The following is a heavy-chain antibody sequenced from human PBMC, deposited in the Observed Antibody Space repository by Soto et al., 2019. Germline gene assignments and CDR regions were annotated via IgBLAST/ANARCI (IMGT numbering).Heavy chain of an antibody. Sequence: LRLSCAASGFTFSSYAMSWVRQAPGKGLEWVSAISGSGGSTYYADSVKGRFTVSRDNSKNTLYLQMNSLRVEDTAVYYCAKGPLSSGYCSSTSCYWNLPDYWGQGTLVTVSS. CDR2: ISGSGGST. D-gene: IGHD2-2*01. V-gene: IGHV3-23*01. J-gene: IGHJ4*02. CDR3: AKGPLSSGYCSSTSCYWNLPDY. CDR1: GFTFSSYA.